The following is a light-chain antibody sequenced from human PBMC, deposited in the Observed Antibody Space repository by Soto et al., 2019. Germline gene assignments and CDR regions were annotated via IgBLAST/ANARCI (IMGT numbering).Light chain of an antibody. Sequence: EVVLTQSPGPLSLSPGERATLSCRASQSVSSTYLAWYQQKPGQAPRLLIYRTSTRATGIPDRFSGSGSGTDFTLTISSLEPEDFAVYYCQQHSSWPLTFGGGTKVDIK. CDR3: QQHSSWPLT. CDR2: RTS. CDR1: QSVSSTY. V-gene: IGKV3D-20*02. J-gene: IGKJ4*01.